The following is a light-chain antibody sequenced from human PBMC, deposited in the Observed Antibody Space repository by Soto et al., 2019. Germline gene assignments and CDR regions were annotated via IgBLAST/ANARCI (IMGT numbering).Light chain of an antibody. Sequence: DVVMTQSPLSLPVTRGQPASISCRSSQSLVHSDGIAYFSWFHXRPGRSPRRXIYKVSNRDSGVPARFSGSGSGTDLAMEISRVEAEDVGLYYCMQRTQAPGRVGEGTRLEIK. CDR1: QSLVHSDGIAY. CDR3: MQRTQAPGR. V-gene: IGKV2-30*02. CDR2: KVS. J-gene: IGKJ5*01.